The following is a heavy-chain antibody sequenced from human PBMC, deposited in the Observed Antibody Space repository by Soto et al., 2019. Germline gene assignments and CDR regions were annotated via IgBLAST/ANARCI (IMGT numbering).Heavy chain of an antibody. J-gene: IGHJ6*02. CDR3: ARDLIQLRLGKYSFNGMDV. D-gene: IGHD3-16*01. CDR1: GGTFSDFA. CDR2: IVPRFGSP. V-gene: IGHV1-69*06. Sequence: QVQLVQSGAEMRMPGSSLRVSCKASGGTFSDFAFSWVRQAPGQGLEWMGGIVPRFGSPNYAQKFGGRVTISADTSTSTVYIEVSSLRFDDTAVYFCARDLIQLRLGKYSFNGMDVWGQGTTITVSS.